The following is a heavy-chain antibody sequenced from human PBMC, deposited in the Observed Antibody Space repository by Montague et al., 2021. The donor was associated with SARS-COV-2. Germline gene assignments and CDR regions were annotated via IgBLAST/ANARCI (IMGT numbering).Heavy chain of an antibody. D-gene: IGHD4-23*01. CDR1: GGSINNYY. CDR3: ARGGGWKRHFDY. CDR2: IYYTGSA. Sequence: SETLSLTCNVSGGSINNYYWSWIRQSPGRGLEWIGYIYYTGSATCNPSLDSRVTISLDTSRDLVSLELRSLTAADTAVYYCARGGGWKRHFDYWGQGTLVAVSP. J-gene: IGHJ4*02. V-gene: IGHV4-59*01.